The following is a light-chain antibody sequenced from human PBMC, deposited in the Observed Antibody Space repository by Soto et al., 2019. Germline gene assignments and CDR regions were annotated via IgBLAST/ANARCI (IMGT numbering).Light chain of an antibody. V-gene: IGLV4-60*02. CDR2: LEGSGSY. Sequence: QPVLTQSPSASASLGSSVKLTCTLSSGHSSYIIAWHQQQPGKAPRYLMKLEGSGSYNKGSGVPDRFSGSSSGADRYLTISNLQFEDEADYYCETWDSNPWVFGGGTQLTVL. J-gene: IGLJ7*01. CDR3: ETWDSNPWV. CDR1: SGHSSYI.